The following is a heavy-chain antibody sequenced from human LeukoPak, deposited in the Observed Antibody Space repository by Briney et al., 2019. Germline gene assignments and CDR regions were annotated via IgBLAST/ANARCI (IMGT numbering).Heavy chain of an antibody. V-gene: IGHV4-59*01. D-gene: IGHD2-2*01. CDR3: ARGRNIVVVPAAYRRPSDAFDI. J-gene: IGHJ3*02. Sequence: SETLSLTCTVSGASISNNYWSWIRQSPGKGLDYIGYISHSGRTYYNPSLKSRVTISVDTSKNQFSLKLSSVTAADTAVYYCARGRNIVVVPAAYRRPSDAFDIWGQGTMVTVSS. CDR1: GASISNNY. CDR2: ISHSGRT.